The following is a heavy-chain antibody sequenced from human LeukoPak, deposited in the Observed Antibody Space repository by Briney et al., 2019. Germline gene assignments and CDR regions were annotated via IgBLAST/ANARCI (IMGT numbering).Heavy chain of an antibody. V-gene: IGHV3-23*01. D-gene: IGHD2-15*01. CDR3: ARETGYCSGGSCYEDYYYGMDV. J-gene: IGHJ6*02. CDR1: GFSFSTYA. CDR2: VNGNGGST. Sequence: PGGSLRLSCAASGFSFSTYAMSWVRQAPGKGLEWVSGVNGNGGSTSYADSVKVRFTIFRDNSKNTVYLQMNSLRAEDTAVYYCARETGYCSGGSCYEDYYYGMDVWGQGTTVTVSS.